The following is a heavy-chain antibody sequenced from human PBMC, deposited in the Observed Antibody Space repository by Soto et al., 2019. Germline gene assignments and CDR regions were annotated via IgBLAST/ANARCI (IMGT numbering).Heavy chain of an antibody. CDR2: IIPIFGTA. CDR3: ATSVLGYCISTSCYGVGMDV. J-gene: IGHJ6*02. D-gene: IGHD2-2*01. Sequence: QVQLVQSGAEVKKPGSSVKVSCKASGGTFSSYAISWVRQAPGQGLEWMGGIIPIFGTANYAQKFQGRVTITADESTSTAYMELSSLRSEDTAVYYCATSVLGYCISTSCYGVGMDVWGQGTTVTVYS. CDR1: GGTFSSYA. V-gene: IGHV1-69*12.